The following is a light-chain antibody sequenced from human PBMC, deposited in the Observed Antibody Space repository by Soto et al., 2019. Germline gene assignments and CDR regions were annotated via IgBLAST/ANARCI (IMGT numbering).Light chain of an antibody. J-gene: IGLJ2*01. V-gene: IGLV2-14*01. CDR1: SSDVGGYNY. CDR3: SSYTISSVV. Sequence: QSALTQPASVSGSPGQSITISCTGTSSDVGGYNYVSWYQQHPGKAPKLMIYDVSNRPSGVSNRFSGSKSGNTASLTISGLQAEDEADYSCSSYTISSVVFDGGPK. CDR2: DVS.